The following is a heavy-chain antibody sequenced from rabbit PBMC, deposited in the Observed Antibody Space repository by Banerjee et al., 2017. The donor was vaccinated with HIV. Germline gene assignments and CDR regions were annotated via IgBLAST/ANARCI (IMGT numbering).Heavy chain of an antibody. CDR3: ARGYAGYAGYGYYFNL. D-gene: IGHD7-1*01. V-gene: IGHV1S40*01. Sequence: QSLEESGGDLVKPGASLTLTCTVSGFSLSSYNINWVRQAPGKGLEWIAYIDIGGSGSTYYANWAKGRFTISKTSSTTVTLQMTSLTAADTATYFCARGYAGYAGYGYYFNLWGPGTLVTVS. CDR2: IDIGGSGST. J-gene: IGHJ4*01. CDR1: GFSLSSYN.